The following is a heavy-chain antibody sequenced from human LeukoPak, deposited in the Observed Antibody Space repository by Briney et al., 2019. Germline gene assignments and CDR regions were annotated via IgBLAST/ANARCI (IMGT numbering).Heavy chain of an antibody. CDR1: GFTFSSYG. CDR3: AKDQAGIAVAGALFDY. V-gene: IGHV3-30*02. CDR2: IRYDGSNK. Sequence: GGSLRLSCAASGFTFSSYGMHWVRQAPGKGLEWVAFIRYDGSNKYYADSVKGRFTISRDNSKNTLYLQMNSLRAEDTAVYYCAKDQAGIAVAGALFDYWGQGTLVTVSS. D-gene: IGHD6-19*01. J-gene: IGHJ4*02.